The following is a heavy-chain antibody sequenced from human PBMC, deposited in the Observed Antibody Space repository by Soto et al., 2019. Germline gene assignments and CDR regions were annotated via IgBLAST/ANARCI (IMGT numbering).Heavy chain of an antibody. CDR1: GGSISSGDYY. Sequence: QVQLQESGPGLVKPSQTLSLTCTVSGGSISSGDYYWSWIRQPPGKGLEWIGYIHYSGSTYYNPFLKSRVSISIDTSKNQFSLNLSSVTAADTAVYYCARVDTARAGYGMDVWGQGTTVTVSS. CDR2: IHYSGST. CDR3: ARVDTARAGYGMDV. D-gene: IGHD5-18*01. J-gene: IGHJ6*02. V-gene: IGHV4-30-4*01.